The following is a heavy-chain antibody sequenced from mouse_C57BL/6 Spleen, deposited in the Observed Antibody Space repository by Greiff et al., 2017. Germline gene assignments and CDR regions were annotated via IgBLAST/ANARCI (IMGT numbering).Heavy chain of an antibody. V-gene: IGHV1-19*01. CDR2: INPYNGGT. D-gene: IGHD2-4*01. CDR3: ARDDYDGLWFAY. Sequence: EVQLQESGPVLVKPGASVKMSCKASGYTFTDYYMNWVKQSHGKSLEWIGVINPYNGGTSYNQKFKGKATLTVDKSSSTAYMELNSLTSEDSAVYYCARDDYDGLWFAYWGQGTLVTVSA. J-gene: IGHJ3*01. CDR1: GYTFTDYY.